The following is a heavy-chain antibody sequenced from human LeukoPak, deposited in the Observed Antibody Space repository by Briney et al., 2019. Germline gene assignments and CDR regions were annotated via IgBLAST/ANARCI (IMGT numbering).Heavy chain of an antibody. CDR2: INSDGSST. V-gene: IGHV3-74*01. CDR1: GFSFSGYW. CDR3: ARGVGGDDS. Sequence: QTGGSLRLSCAASGFSFSGYWMHWVRQAPGKGLVWVSRINSDGSSTSYADSVRGRFTISRDNAKNTVYLQMNSLRGEDTAVYYCARGVGGDDSWGQGTLVTVSS. J-gene: IGHJ4*02. D-gene: IGHD1-26*01.